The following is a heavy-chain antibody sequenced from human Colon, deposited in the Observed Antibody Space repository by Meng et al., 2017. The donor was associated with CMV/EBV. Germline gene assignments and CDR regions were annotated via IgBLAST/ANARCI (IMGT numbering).Heavy chain of an antibody. V-gene: IGHV3-7*03. CDR1: GFTFGNFW. CDR3: AKDISPVGGATGYHGMDV. Sequence: GESLKISCAASGFTFGNFWMNWVRQAPGRGLEWVANIKHDGSAEYYVDSVKGRFTISRDNPKNSLYLQMNGLRAEDTAVYYCAKDISPVGGATGYHGMDVWGQGTTVTVSS. CDR2: IKHDGSAE. D-gene: IGHD1-26*01. J-gene: IGHJ6*02.